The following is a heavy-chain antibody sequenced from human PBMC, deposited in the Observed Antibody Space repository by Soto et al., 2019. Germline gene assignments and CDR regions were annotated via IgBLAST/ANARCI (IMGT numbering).Heavy chain of an antibody. D-gene: IGHD3-10*01. J-gene: IGHJ4*02. CDR3: NYYGSVTYVRLSDY. V-gene: IGHV1-69*06. Sequence: QVQLVQSGAEVKKPGSSVKVSCKASGGTFTSYTISWVRQAPGQGLEWMGGIIPMFGTANYAQKFQGRVTITADKPTSTDYMELSSLRFEDTAMYYCNYYGSVTYVRLSDYWGQGTLVTVSS. CDR1: GGTFTSYT. CDR2: IIPMFGTA.